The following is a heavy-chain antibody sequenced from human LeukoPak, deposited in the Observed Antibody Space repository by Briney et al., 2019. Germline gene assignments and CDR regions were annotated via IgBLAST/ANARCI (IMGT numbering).Heavy chain of an antibody. CDR3: TRDEGYRSGSY. J-gene: IGHJ4*02. V-gene: IGHV3-21*01. Sequence: GGSLRLSCAPSGFTFSSYSMNWARQAPGEGLEWFSYITSNTHYIYCADSMNARFTTSTDNAKHSIHLPMNSLRADGTAVSYCTRDEGYRSGSYWGQGTLVTVSS. CDR2: ITSNTHYI. D-gene: IGHD3-10*01. CDR1: GFTFSSYS.